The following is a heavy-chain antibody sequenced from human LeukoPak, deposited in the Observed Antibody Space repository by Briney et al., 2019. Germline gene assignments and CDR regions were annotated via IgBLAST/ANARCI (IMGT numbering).Heavy chain of an antibody. CDR2: IYYSGST. V-gene: IGHV4-39*07. Sequence: SETLSLTCTVSGGSISSSSYYWGWIRQPPGKGLEWIGSIYYSGSTYYNPSLKSRVTISVDTSKNQFSLKLSSVTAADTAVYYCASPQFIRGEKKSRGAFDIWGQGTMVTVSS. D-gene: IGHD2-21*01. CDR1: GGSISSSSYY. J-gene: IGHJ3*02. CDR3: ASPQFIRGEKKSRGAFDI.